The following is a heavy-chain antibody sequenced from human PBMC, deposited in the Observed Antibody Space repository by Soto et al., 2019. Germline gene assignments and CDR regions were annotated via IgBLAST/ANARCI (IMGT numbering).Heavy chain of an antibody. Sequence: QVQVVQSGAEVKKPGSSVKVSCKASGGIFTNNAISWVRQAPGQGLEWLGGVIPLFDTAYYAQIFRGRLRNSADGATTTAYMELSGLTSADTAVYFCATGGQNDGYNFYHGMDVWGQGTTVTVS. CDR2: VIPLFDTA. J-gene: IGHJ6*02. V-gene: IGHV1-69*01. CDR1: GGIFTNNA. CDR3: ATGGQNDGYNFYHGMDV. D-gene: IGHD2-15*01.